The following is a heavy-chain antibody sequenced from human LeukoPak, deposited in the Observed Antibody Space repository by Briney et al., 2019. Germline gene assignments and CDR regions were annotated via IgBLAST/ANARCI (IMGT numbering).Heavy chain of an antibody. Sequence: GGSLRLSCAASGFTFSSYAMSRVRQAPGKGLEWVSAISGSGVSTYYADSVKGRFTISRDNSKNTLYLQMNSLRAEDTAVYYCAKDLYASADYYYYYYMDVWGKGTTVTVSS. CDR2: ISGSGVST. J-gene: IGHJ6*03. CDR1: GFTFSSYA. CDR3: AKDLYASADYYYYYYMDV. D-gene: IGHD2-8*01. V-gene: IGHV3-23*01.